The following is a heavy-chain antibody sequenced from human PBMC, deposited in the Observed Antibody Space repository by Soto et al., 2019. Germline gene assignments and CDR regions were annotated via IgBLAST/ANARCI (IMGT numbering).Heavy chain of an antibody. CDR2: IVVGSGNT. CDR3: ARGDLYYYDSSGYSAPDY. CDR1: GFTFTSSA. D-gene: IGHD3-22*01. J-gene: IGHJ4*02. Sequence: SVKVSCKASGFTFTSSAVQWVRQARGQRLEWIGWIVVGSGNTNYAQKFQERVTITRDMSTSTAYMELSSLRSEDTAVYYCARGDLYYYDSSGYSAPDYWGQGTLVTVSS. V-gene: IGHV1-58*01.